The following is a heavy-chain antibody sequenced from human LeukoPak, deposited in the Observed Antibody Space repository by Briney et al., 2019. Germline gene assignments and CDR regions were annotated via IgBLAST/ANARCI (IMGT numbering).Heavy chain of an antibody. CDR3: AKAPARDGSYYGQTYFDY. J-gene: IGHJ4*02. CDR2: ISGSGDNT. Sequence: GGSLRLSCAASGFTFSSYAMSWVRQAPGKGLEWVSVISGSGDNTYYADSVKGRFTISRDDSKSTLYLQLNSLRAEDTAVYYCAKAPARDGSYYGQTYFDYWGQGTLVTVSS. V-gene: IGHV3-23*01. CDR1: GFTFSSYA. D-gene: IGHD1-26*01.